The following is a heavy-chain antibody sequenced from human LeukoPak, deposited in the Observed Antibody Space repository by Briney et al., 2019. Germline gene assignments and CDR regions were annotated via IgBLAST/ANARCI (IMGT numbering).Heavy chain of an antibody. D-gene: IGHD3-10*01. CDR3: ARDRAVLTSGIFDY. Sequence: SETLSLTCTVSGGSISSSSYYWGWIRQPPGKGLEWIGSIYYSGSTYYNPSLKSRVTISVDTSKNQFSLRLSSVTAADTAVYYCARDRAVLTSGIFDYWGQGTLVTVSS. CDR1: GGSISSSSYY. CDR2: IYYSGST. V-gene: IGHV4-39*07. J-gene: IGHJ4*02.